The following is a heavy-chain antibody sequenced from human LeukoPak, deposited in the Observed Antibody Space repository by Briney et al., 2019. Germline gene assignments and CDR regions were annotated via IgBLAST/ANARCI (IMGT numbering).Heavy chain of an antibody. CDR2: IYHSGST. Sequence: SETLSLTCTVSGGSISSYYWSWIRQPPGKGLEWIGYIYHSGSTYYNPSLKSRVTISVDRSKNQFSLKLSSVTAADTAVYYCATDRHYGSGSYYLNYWGQGTLVTVSS. CDR3: ATDRHYGSGSYYLNY. V-gene: IGHV4-59*12. D-gene: IGHD3-10*01. CDR1: GGSISSYY. J-gene: IGHJ4*02.